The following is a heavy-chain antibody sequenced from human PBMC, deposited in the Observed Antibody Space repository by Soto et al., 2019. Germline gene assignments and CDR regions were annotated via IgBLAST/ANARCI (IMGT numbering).Heavy chain of an antibody. CDR2: INHRGST. V-gene: IGHV4-34*01. CDR3: AREEPRNYCGYPSCNLDAFHF. CDR1: GGSFSGYY. Sequence: QVQLQQWGAGLLKPSETLSLTCAVYGGSFSGYYWSWIRQPPGKGLEWIGEINHRGSTNYNPSLMSGVTIAVDKSKSQFSLELRSVTAADTAVYYCAREEPRNYCGYPSCNLDAFHFWSQGTMVTVSS. J-gene: IGHJ3*01. D-gene: IGHD2-2*01.